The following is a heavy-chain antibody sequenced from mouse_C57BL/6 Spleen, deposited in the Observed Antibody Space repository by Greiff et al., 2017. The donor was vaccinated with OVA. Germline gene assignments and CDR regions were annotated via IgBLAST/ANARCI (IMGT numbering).Heavy chain of an antibody. J-gene: IGHJ3*01. Sequence: EVQLQQSGAELVRPGASVKLSCTASGFNIKDDYMHWVKQRPEQGLEWIGWIDPENGDTEYASKFQGKATITADTSSNTAYLQLSSLTSEDTAVYYCTTSPLMVTGGYWGKGTLVTVSA. D-gene: IGHD2-2*01. CDR3: TTSPLMVTGGY. CDR2: IDPENGDT. CDR1: GFNIKDDY. V-gene: IGHV14-4*01.